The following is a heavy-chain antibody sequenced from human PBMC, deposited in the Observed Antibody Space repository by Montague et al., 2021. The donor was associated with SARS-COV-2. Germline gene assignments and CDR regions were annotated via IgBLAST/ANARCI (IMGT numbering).Heavy chain of an antibody. CDR2: VNHSGRI. V-gene: IGHV4-34*01. Sequence: SETLSLTCAVYGGSFSDYYWTWIRQPPGKGLEWLGEVNHSGRINYDPSLKSRITISVDTSKNQSSLRLSSVTAADTAVYYCARGRVDTTMILVVFTGAAHYFDSWGQETWSPSPQ. CDR3: ARGRVDTTMILVVFTGAAHYFDS. D-gene: IGHD3-22*01. J-gene: IGHJ4*01. CDR1: GGSFSDYY.